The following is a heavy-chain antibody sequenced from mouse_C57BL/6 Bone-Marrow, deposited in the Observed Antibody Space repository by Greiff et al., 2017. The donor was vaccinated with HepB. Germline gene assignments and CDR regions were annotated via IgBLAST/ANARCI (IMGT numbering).Heavy chain of an antibody. CDR2: ISSGGDYI. CDR1: GFTFSSYA. J-gene: IGHJ2*01. CDR3: TRDPLSYGSSPSFDY. V-gene: IGHV5-9-1*02. D-gene: IGHD1-1*01. Sequence: EVQLVESGEGLVKPGGSLKLSCAASGFTFSSYAMSWVRQTPEKRLEWVAYISSGGDYIYYADTVKGRFTISRDNARNTLYLQMSSLKSEDTAMYYCTRDPLSYGSSPSFDYWGQGTTLTVSS.